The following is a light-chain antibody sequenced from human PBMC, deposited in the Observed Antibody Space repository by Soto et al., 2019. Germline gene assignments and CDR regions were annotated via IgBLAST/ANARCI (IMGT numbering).Light chain of an antibody. CDR2: SND. CDR3: AAWDDSLSGVV. V-gene: IGLV1-47*02. CDR1: RSNIGSYL. Sequence: QSAVTQPPSVSGTPGQRVTIFCSGRRSNIGSYLVYWYQQHPGTAPKLLIFSNDQRPPGVPDRFSCSRSGSSASLAISGLRSEDEGDYYCAAWDDSLSGVVFGGGTKLTVL. J-gene: IGLJ2*01.